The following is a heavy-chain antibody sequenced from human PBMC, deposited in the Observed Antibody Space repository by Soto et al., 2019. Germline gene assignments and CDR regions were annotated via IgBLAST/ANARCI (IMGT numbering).Heavy chain of an antibody. CDR3: ARGYCTNGVCKIKNNWFEP. CDR1: GGSSSSYY. CDR2: IYYSGST. J-gene: IGHJ5*02. D-gene: IGHD2-8*01. V-gene: IGHV4-59*01. Sequence: SETLSLTCTVSGGSSSSYYWSWIRQPPGKGLEWIGYIYYSGSTNYNPSLKSRVTISVDTSKNQFSLKLSSVTAADTAVYYCARGYCTNGVCKIKNNWFEPWGQGTLVTVSS.